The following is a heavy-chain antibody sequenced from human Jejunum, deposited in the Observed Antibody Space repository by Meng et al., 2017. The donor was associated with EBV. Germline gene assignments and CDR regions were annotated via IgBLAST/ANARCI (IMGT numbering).Heavy chain of an antibody. J-gene: IGHJ4*02. CDR2: YYNSGST. CDR3: ARQGPSGRTFDY. Sequence: QGSGPGLVKPSEPLSLTCTVAGGSISSSSYYWGWIRQPPGKGLEWIGTYYNSGSTYYNPSLKSRVTISVDTSKNQFSLKLISVTAADTAAYYCARQGPSGRTFDYWGQGTLVTVCS. V-gene: IGHV4-39*01. CDR1: GGSISSSSYY. D-gene: IGHD1-26*01.